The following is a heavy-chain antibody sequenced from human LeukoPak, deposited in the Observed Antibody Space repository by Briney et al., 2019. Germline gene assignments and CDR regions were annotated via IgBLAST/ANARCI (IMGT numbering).Heavy chain of an antibody. CDR2: INPSGGST. Sequence: ASVKVSCKASGYTFTSYYMHWVRQAPGQGLEWVGIINPSGGSTSYAQKFQGRVTMTRDTSTSTVYMERSSLRSEDTAVYYCARDPRVAYSSSWGYYFDYWGQGTLVTVSS. V-gene: IGHV1-46*01. CDR1: GYTFTSYY. CDR3: ARDPRVAYSSSWGYYFDY. D-gene: IGHD6-13*01. J-gene: IGHJ4*02.